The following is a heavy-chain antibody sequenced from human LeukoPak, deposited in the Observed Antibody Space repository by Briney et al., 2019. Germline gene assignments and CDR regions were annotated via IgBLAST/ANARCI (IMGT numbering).Heavy chain of an antibody. CDR3: AREGRQQLVHDAFDI. CDR1: GYTFTSYY. CDR2: INPNSGGT. V-gene: IGHV1-2*02. D-gene: IGHD6-13*01. Sequence: GASVKVSCKASGYTFTSYYMHWVRQAPGQGLEWMGWINPNSGGTNYAQKFQGRVTMTRDTSISTAYMELSRLRSDDTAVYYCAREGRQQLVHDAFDIWGQGTMVTVSS. J-gene: IGHJ3*02.